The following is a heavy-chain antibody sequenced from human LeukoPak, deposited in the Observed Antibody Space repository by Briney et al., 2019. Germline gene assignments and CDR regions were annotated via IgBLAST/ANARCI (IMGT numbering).Heavy chain of an antibody. CDR1: GGSISSYY. CDR3: ARDYCSGGSCYPDY. Sequence: SETLSLTCTVSGGSISSYYWSWIRQPAGKGLEWIGRIYTSGSTNYNPSLRSRVTMSVDTSKNQFSLRLSSVTAADTAVYYCARDYCSGGSCYPDYWGQGTLVTVSS. J-gene: IGHJ4*02. V-gene: IGHV4-4*07. CDR2: IYTSGST. D-gene: IGHD2-15*01.